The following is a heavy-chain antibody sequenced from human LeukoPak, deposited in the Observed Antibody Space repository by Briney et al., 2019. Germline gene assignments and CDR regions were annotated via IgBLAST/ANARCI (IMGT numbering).Heavy chain of an antibody. V-gene: IGHV3-7*01. J-gene: IGHJ6*02. CDR1: GFTFSNAW. Sequence: GGSLRLSCAASGFTFSNAWMSWVRQAPGKGLEWVANIKQDGSENYYVDSVKGRFTISRDNAKKSLYLQMNSLRAEDTAVYFCARNQWSPYYYYYGLDVWGQGTTVTVSS. CDR2: IKQDGSEN. CDR3: ARNQWSPYYYYYGLDV. D-gene: IGHD2-15*01.